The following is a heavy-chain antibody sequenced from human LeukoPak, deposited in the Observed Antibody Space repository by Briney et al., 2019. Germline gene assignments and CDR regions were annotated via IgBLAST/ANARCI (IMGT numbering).Heavy chain of an antibody. CDR3: AYRNNFEY. CDR1: GFSFSGHW. Sequence: PGGSLRLSCAASGFSFSGHWMNWLRQPPGKGLEWVANIKADGSEKYYVDSVKGRFTISRDDAKRTVDLQMDNLRAEDTAIYYCAYRNNFEYWGQGALVTVSS. D-gene: IGHD1-26*01. J-gene: IGHJ4*02. V-gene: IGHV3-7*05. CDR2: IKADGSEK.